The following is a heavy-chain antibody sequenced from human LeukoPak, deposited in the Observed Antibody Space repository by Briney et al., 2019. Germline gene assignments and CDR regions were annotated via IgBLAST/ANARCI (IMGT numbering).Heavy chain of an antibody. CDR2: ISGTNSYI. D-gene: IGHD2-8*01. J-gene: IGHJ5*02. V-gene: IGHV3-21*01. Sequence: PGGSLRLSCAASGFTFTNYNMNWVRQAPGKGLEWVSSISGTNSYIYYADSVKGRFTISRDNAKNSLYLQMNSPRAEDTAVYYCARIPNGASFPYWFGPWGQGALVTVSS. CDR3: ARIPNGASFPYWFGP. CDR1: GFTFTNYN.